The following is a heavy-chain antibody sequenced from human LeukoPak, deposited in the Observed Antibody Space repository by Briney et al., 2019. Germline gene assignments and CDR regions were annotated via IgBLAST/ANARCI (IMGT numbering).Heavy chain of an antibody. D-gene: IGHD5-18*01. CDR1: AFIFSGHW. CDR3: ARDLAYSRLDY. Sequence: GGSLRLSCEGSAFIFSGHWMNWVRQTPGKGLEWVVSINPDGNKKYSADSVKGRFTISRDNAESSLYLQMNSLRVEDTAFYYCARDLAYSRLDYWGQGMLVTVSS. CDR2: INPDGNKK. J-gene: IGHJ4*02. V-gene: IGHV3-7*01.